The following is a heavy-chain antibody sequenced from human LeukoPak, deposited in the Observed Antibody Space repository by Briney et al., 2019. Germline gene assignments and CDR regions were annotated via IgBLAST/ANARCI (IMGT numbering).Heavy chain of an antibody. CDR3: ATTGVTYYDILTGGY. CDR1: GYTFTSYA. V-gene: IGHV7-4-1*02. J-gene: IGHJ4*02. D-gene: IGHD3-9*01. Sequence: GASVKVSCKASGYTFTSYAMNWVRQAPGQGLEWMGWINTNTGNPTYAQGFTGRFVFSLDTSVSTAYLQISSLKAEDTAVYYCATTGVTYYDILTGGYWGQGTLVTVSS. CDR2: INTNTGNP.